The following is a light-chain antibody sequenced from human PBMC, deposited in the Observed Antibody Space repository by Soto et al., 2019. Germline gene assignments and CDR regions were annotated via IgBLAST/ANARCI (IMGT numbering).Light chain of an antibody. V-gene: IGKV1-5*01. CDR1: QNINRR. CDR3: QQYNSYSWT. Sequence: DVRITQSASTLSASVGDRVTITCRASQNINRRLAWYQQKPGKAPNLLIYDASSLESGVPSRFSGSGSGTEFTLTISSLQPDDFATYYCQQYNSYSWTFGQRTKVDIK. J-gene: IGKJ1*01. CDR2: DAS.